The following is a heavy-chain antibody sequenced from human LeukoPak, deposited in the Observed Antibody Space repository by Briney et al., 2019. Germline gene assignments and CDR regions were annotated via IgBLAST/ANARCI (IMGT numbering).Heavy chain of an antibody. Sequence: GGSLRLSCAASGFSFSDHYMDWVRLAPGKGLEWVGSIRTNASSYETEHAASVKVSFTISRDDSTDSLYLQMNSLRFEDTALYYCTRVRLGAATRYFDYWGQGTLVTVSS. CDR3: TRVRLGAATRYFDY. CDR1: GFSFSDHY. V-gene: IGHV3-72*01. CDR2: IRTNASSYET. D-gene: IGHD1-26*01. J-gene: IGHJ4*02.